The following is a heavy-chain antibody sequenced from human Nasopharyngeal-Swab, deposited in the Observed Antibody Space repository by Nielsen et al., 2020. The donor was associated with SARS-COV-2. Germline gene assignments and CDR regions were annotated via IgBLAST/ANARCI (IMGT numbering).Heavy chain of an antibody. Sequence: GGSLRLSCAASGFTFNDHYMEWVRQAPGKGLDWVGRSRNKVHGYITEYAASMEGRFTISRDDSRNSLYLQMNSLKSEDTALYYCTVWFGGRAVHWGQGTLVTVSS. J-gene: IGHJ4*02. D-gene: IGHD3-10*01. CDR2: SRNKVHGYIT. V-gene: IGHV3-72*01. CDR3: TVWFGGRAVH. CDR1: GFTFNDHY.